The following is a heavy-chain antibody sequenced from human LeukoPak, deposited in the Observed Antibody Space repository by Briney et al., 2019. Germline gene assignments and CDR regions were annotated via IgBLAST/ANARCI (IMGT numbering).Heavy chain of an antibody. J-gene: IGHJ4*01. CDR1: GGSISSSTYY. CDR3: ARPYSSGVYNGGLFDY. CDR2: IYYSGST. V-gene: IGHV4-39*01. D-gene: IGHD6-19*01. Sequence: SETLSLTCTLSGGSISSSTYYWGWIRQPPGKGLEWIGSIYYSGSTYYNPSLKSRVTISVDTSKNQFSLKLNSGTAADTAVYYCARPYSSGVYNGGLFDYWGQGTLVTVSS.